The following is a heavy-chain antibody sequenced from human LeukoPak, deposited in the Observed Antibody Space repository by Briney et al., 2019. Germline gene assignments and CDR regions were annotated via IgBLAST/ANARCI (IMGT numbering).Heavy chain of an antibody. V-gene: IGHV4-59*01. Sequence: PSETLSLTCTVSGGSISSYYWSWIRQPPGKGLEWIGYIYYSGSTNYNPSLKSRVTTSVDTSMNQFSLKLSSVTAADTAVYYCACGAARPGEYYYYMDVWGKGTTVTVSS. CDR2: IYYSGST. J-gene: IGHJ6*03. CDR1: GGSISSYY. CDR3: ACGAARPGEYYYYMDV. D-gene: IGHD6-6*01.